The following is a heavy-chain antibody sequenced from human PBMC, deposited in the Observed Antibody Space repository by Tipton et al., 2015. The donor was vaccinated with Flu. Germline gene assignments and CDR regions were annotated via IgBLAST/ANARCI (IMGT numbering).Heavy chain of an antibody. J-gene: IGHJ5*02. V-gene: IGHV3-7*01. CDR3: SISLNS. CDR1: SFTFSDNW. CDR2: INQGGSQR. Sequence: SLRLSCTVSSFTFSDNWMGWVRQAPGKGLEWVANINQGGSQRYYVDSVKGRFTISRDNAKRSLYLQLDSLRAEDTGVYYCSISLNSWGQGTLVTVSS.